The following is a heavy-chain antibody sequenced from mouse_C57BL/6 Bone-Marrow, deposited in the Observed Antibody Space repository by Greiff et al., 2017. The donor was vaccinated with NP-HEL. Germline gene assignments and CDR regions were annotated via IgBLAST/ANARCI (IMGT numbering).Heavy chain of an antibody. V-gene: IGHV1-64*01. Sequence: VQLQQPGAELVKPGASVKLSCKASGYTFTSYWMHWVKQRPGQGLEWIGMIHPNSGSTNYNEKFKSKATLTVDKSSSTAYMQLSSLTSEDSAVYYCARFHYYGSGYFDYWGQGTTLTVSS. CDR3: ARFHYYGSGYFDY. D-gene: IGHD1-1*01. J-gene: IGHJ2*01. CDR1: GYTFTSYW. CDR2: IHPNSGST.